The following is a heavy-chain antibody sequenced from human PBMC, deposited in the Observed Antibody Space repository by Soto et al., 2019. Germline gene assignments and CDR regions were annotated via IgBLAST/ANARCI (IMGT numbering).Heavy chain of an antibody. D-gene: IGHD2-8*01. CDR1: GFAFSNYA. Sequence: GGSLRLSCAASGFAFSNYAMHWVRQAPGKGLEWVSAISGSGGSTYYADSVKGRFTISSDNSKNTLSLQLNSLSAADTAVSSCGKLGFPSYGTYMVWVNYFDYWAQEPLVPVS. CDR3: GKLGFPSYGTYMVWVNYFDY. V-gene: IGHV3-23*01. J-gene: IGHJ4*02. CDR2: ISGSGGST.